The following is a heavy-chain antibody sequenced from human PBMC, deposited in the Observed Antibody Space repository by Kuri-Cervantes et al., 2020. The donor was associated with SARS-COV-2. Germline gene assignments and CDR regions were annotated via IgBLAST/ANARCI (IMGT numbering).Heavy chain of an antibody. D-gene: IGHD3-3*01. CDR1: GGSISSSSYY. J-gene: IGHJ5*02. V-gene: IGHV4-39*01. CDR2: IYYSGST. Sequence: SETLSLTCTGSGGSISSSSYYWGWIRQPPGKGLEWIGSIYYSGSTYYNPSFKSRVTISVDTSKNQFSLKLSSVTAADTAVYYCARQMMSSITIFGVVITRNWFDPWGQGTLVTVSS. CDR3: ARQMMSSITIFGVVITRNWFDP.